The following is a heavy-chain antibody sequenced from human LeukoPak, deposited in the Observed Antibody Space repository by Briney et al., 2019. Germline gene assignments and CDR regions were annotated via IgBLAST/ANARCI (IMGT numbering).Heavy chain of an antibody. CDR2: INSDGSDT. Sequence: PGGSLRLSCAASGFTFSSYTMNWVRQAPGKGLVRVSRINSDGSDTIYADSVKGRFTISRDNAKNTLYLQMNSLRAEDTAVYYCARGGSPPEALGDAFDIWGQGTMVTVSS. D-gene: IGHD1-26*01. CDR3: ARGGSPPEALGDAFDI. V-gene: IGHV3-74*01. CDR1: GFTFSSYT. J-gene: IGHJ3*02.